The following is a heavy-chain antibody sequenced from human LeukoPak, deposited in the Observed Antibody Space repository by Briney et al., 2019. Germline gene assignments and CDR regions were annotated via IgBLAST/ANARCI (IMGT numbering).Heavy chain of an antibody. Sequence: ETGGSLRLSCKGSGYSFTSYWIGWVRQMPGKGLEWMGIIYPGDSDTRYSPSFQGQVTISADKSISTAYLQWSSLKASDTAMYYCARLVRGVYVDYWGQGTLVTVSS. CDR3: ARLVRGVYVDY. CDR2: IYPGDSDT. V-gene: IGHV5-51*01. J-gene: IGHJ4*02. CDR1: GYSFTSYW. D-gene: IGHD3-10*01.